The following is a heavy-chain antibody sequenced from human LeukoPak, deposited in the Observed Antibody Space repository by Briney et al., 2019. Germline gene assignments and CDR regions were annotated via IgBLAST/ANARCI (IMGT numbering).Heavy chain of an antibody. J-gene: IGHJ2*01. D-gene: IGHD1-26*01. CDR2: IYNSGTT. CDR1: GGSFSSYY. CDR3: ARDRLGATGHWRIDV. V-gene: IGHV4-4*07. Sequence: TSETLSLTCTVSGGSFSSYYWTWIRQPAGKGLEWIGRIYNSGTTNYSPSLESRVTMSLDTSKNRFSLSLSSVTAADTAVYYCARDRLGATGHWRIDVWGRGTLVTVSS.